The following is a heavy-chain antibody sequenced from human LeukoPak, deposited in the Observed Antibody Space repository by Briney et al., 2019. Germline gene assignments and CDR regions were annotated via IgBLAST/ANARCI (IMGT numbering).Heavy chain of an antibody. D-gene: IGHD2-8*02. J-gene: IGHJ6*02. CDR2: INHSGST. CDR3: ARGLVEYEYAAGNFFRWARPHGHGMDV. Sequence: SETLSLTCAVYGVSFSDYYWSWIRQPPGKGLEWIGEINHSGSTNYNPSLKSRVTISVDTSKKQFSLKLSSVTAADTALYYCARGLVEYEYAAGNFFRWARPHGHGMDVWGQGTTVTVSS. V-gene: IGHV4-34*01. CDR1: GVSFSDYY.